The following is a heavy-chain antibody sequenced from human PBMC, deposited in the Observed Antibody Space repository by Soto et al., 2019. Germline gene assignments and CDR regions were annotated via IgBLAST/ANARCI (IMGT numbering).Heavy chain of an antibody. CDR2: FDPEDGET. CDR1: GYTLTELS. D-gene: IGHD3-16*02. CDR3: ATVVLRLGELSYYFDY. Sequence: ASVKVSCKVSGYTLTELSMHWVRQAPGKGLEWMGGFDPEDGETIYAQKFQGRVTMTEDTSTDTAYMELSSLRSEDTAVYYCATVVLRLGELSYYFDYWGQGTLVTVSS. V-gene: IGHV1-24*01. J-gene: IGHJ4*02.